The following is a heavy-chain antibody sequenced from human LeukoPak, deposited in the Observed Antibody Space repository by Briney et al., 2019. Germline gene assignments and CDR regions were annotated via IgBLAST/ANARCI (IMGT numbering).Heavy chain of an antibody. CDR2: IYSGGLT. D-gene: IGHD6-13*01. J-gene: IGHJ4*02. V-gene: IGHV3-53*01. CDR3: AKDEAAAGGGLDH. CDR1: GFDVSSKF. Sequence: GGSLRLSCAASGFDVSSKFMTWVRQAPGKGLEWVSVIYSGGLTFYADSVQGRFTISRDNSKNTVYLHMSDLKADDTAVYYCAKDEAAAGGGLDHWGQGTLVIVSS.